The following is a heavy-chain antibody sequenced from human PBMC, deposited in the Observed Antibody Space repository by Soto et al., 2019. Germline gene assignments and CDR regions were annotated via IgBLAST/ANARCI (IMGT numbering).Heavy chain of an antibody. V-gene: IGHV4-59*02. D-gene: IGHD5-18*01. CDR1: DASVRANY. CDR3: VRSPPSGYSYGPEYFFDY. CDR2: GFYSGSS. J-gene: IGHJ4*02. Sequence: SSTLHLTCLVPDASVRANYWRCWIRPPPGEVLEWIGCGFYSGSSNSNALLKSRVTISVDTSKNLFSLQLRSVTASDTAVYYCVRSPPSGYSYGPEYFFDYWGQGTPVTVSS.